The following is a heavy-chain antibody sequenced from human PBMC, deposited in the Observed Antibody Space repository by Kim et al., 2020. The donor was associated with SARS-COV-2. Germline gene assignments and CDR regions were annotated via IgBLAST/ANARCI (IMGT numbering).Heavy chain of an antibody. J-gene: IGHJ6*02. CDR3: ARVFRGMDV. D-gene: IGHD3-16*01. V-gene: IGHV4-59*01. CDR2: SGSP. Sequence: SGSPNFYPSRESRVTISVDTSKKQFSLKLTSVTAADTAVYYCARVFRGMDVWGQGTTVTVSS.